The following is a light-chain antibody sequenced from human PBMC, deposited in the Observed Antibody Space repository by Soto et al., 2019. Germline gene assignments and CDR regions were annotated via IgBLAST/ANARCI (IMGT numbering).Light chain of an antibody. CDR1: QSVSSY. Sequence: EIVLTQSPATLSLSPGERATLSCRASQSVSSYLALYQQRPGQSPRLLIYDASRRATGIPDRFTGSGFGTDFTLTISRLAPEDFAVYYCQQYGSSPGITFGQGTRLEI. CDR2: DAS. V-gene: IGKV3-20*01. CDR3: QQYGSSPGIT. J-gene: IGKJ5*01.